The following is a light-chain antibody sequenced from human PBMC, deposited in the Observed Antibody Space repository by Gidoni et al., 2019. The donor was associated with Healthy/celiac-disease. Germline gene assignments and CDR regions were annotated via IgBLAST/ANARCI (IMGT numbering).Light chain of an antibody. V-gene: IGKV3-15*01. CDR2: GAS. J-gene: IGKJ3*01. CDR3: QQYNNWPPFT. Sequence: EIMMTQSPATLSVSPGERATLSCRASQSVSSNLAWYQQKPGQAPRLLIYGASTRATGIPARFSGSGSGTEFTLTISSLQSEDFAVYYCQQYNNWPPFTCGPGTKVDIK. CDR1: QSVSSN.